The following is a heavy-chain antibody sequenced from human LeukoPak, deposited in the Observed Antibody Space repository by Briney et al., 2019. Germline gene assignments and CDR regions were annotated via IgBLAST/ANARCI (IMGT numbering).Heavy chain of an antibody. V-gene: IGHV4-4*09. D-gene: IGHD6-13*01. Sequence: PSETLSLTCTVSGGSISSYYWSWIRQPPGKGLEWIGYIYTSGSTNYNPSLKSRVTISVDTSKNQFSLKLSSVTAADTAVYYCARLFVAGQHHYWGQGTLVTVSS. J-gene: IGHJ4*02. CDR2: IYTSGST. CDR1: GGSISSYY. CDR3: ARLFVAGQHHY.